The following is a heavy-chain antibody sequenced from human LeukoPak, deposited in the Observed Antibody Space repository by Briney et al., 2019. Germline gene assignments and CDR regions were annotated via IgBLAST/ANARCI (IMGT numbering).Heavy chain of an antibody. Sequence: GGSLRLSCAPSGFTFATYGMHWVRLAPGKGLEWVAVVSYDGSKQYYADSVKGRFTISSDNSKNTLNLQMNSLRAEDTAVYYCTRDIQSRYFDYWGQGTRVTVFS. CDR3: TRDIQSRYFDY. D-gene: IGHD2-21*01. CDR2: VSYDGSKQ. J-gene: IGHJ4*02. CDR1: GFTFATYG. V-gene: IGHV3-33*05.